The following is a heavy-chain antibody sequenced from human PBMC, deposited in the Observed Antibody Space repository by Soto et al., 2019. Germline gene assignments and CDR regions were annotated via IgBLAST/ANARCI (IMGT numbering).Heavy chain of an antibody. V-gene: IGHV4-39*01. Sequence: SETLSLTCTVSGGSISSSSYYWGWIRQPPGKGLEWIGSIYYSGSTYYNPSLKSRVTISVDTSKNQFSLKLSSVTAADTAVYYCARHLGSSSEAILYWYFDLWGRGTLVTVSS. D-gene: IGHD6-6*01. J-gene: IGHJ2*01. CDR1: GGSISSSSYY. CDR2: IYYSGST. CDR3: ARHLGSSSEAILYWYFDL.